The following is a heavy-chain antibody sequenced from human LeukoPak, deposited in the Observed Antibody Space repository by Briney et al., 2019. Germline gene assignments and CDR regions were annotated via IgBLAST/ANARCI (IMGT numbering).Heavy chain of an antibody. V-gene: IGHV3-21*01. CDR2: ISSSSSYI. D-gene: IGHD4-11*01. CDR3: ARDPYSGLFDY. Sequence: GGSLRLSCAASGFTFSSYSMNWVRPAAGRGLAWVSSISSSSSYIYYADSVKGRFTISRDNAKNSLYLQMNSLRAEDTAVYYCARDPYSGLFDYWGQGTLVTVSS. J-gene: IGHJ4*02. CDR1: GFTFSSYS.